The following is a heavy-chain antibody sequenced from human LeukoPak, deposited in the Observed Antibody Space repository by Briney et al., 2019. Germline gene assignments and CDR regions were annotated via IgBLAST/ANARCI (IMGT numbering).Heavy chain of an antibody. V-gene: IGHV3-11*01. J-gene: IGHJ4*02. Sequence: PEGSLRLSCAASGFTFSDYYMSWIRQAPGKGLEWVSYISSSGSTIYYADSVKGRFTISRDNAKNSLYLQMNSLRAEDTAVYYCARATPYCSSTSCPYYFDYWGQGTLVTVSS. CDR3: ARATPYCSSTSCPYYFDY. D-gene: IGHD2-2*01. CDR1: GFTFSDYY. CDR2: ISSSGSTI.